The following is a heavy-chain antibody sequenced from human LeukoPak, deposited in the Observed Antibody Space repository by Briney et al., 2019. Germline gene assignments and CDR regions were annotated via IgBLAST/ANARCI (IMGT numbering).Heavy chain of an antibody. J-gene: IGHJ4*02. CDR3: TRDEYSSGWD. D-gene: IGHD6-25*01. V-gene: IGHV3-49*03. CDR1: GFTFGDYA. Sequence: PGRSLRLSCTASGFTFGDYAINWFRQAPGKGLEWVGFIRSKAYDGTAEYAASVKGRFTISRDDSKSIAYLQMNSLKTEDTAVYYCTRDEYSSGWDWGQGTLVTVSS. CDR2: IRSKAYDGTA.